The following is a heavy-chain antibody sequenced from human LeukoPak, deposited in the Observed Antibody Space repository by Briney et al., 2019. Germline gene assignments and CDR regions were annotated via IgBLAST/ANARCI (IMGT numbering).Heavy chain of an antibody. CDR3: ARGHRVPAVFDDYYYYYMDV. J-gene: IGHJ6*03. V-gene: IGHV3-23*01. CDR1: GFTFSSYG. CDR2: ISGSGAST. Sequence: GGSLRLSCAASGFTFSSYGMSWVRQAPGKGLEWVSTISGSGASTYYADSVKGLFTISRDNSKNTLSLQMNSLRAEDTAVYYCARGHRVPAVFDDYYYYYMDVWGKGTTVTISS. D-gene: IGHD2-2*01.